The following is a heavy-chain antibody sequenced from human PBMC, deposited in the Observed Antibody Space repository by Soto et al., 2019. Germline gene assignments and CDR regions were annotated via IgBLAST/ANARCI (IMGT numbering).Heavy chain of an antibody. Sequence: ASVKVSCKASGYTFTEYFIHWVRQAPGQGLEWMGCINPYSGGTNSAQNFQGRVTMTRDTSISTAYMELTSLRSDDTAVYYCVRDLTYPFYLDSWGQGTLVTVSS. J-gene: IGHJ4*02. CDR1: GYTFTEYF. CDR3: VRDLTYPFYLDS. CDR2: INPYSGGT. V-gene: IGHV1-2*02.